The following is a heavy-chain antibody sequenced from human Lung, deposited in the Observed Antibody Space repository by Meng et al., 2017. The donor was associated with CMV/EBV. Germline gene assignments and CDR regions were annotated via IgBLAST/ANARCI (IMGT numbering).Heavy chain of an antibody. Sequence: SGYTFTSYYIYWVRQAPGQGLEWMGWINPGSGGTYYAQNYQGRVTMTRDTSMRTVYMDLNRLISDDTAVYYCAKGGYSGSSYAWLDSWGQGTLVTVSS. CDR3: AKGGYSGSSYAWLDS. J-gene: IGHJ5*01. CDR1: GYTFTSYY. D-gene: IGHD1-26*01. V-gene: IGHV1-2*02. CDR2: INPGSGGT.